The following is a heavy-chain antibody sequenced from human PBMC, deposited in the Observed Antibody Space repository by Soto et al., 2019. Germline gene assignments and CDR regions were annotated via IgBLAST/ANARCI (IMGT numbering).Heavy chain of an antibody. J-gene: IGHJ3*02. CDR1: GFSVSATKY. Sequence: EVQLVESGGGLVQPGGSLRLSCVASGFSVSATKYMNWLRQAPDKGLEWVSVIYSGGTYYYADSVKGRFTISRHDSKNTLYLQMDSLRPEDTVVYFCARANDLKAFDMWGQGTMVTVSS. CDR3: ARANDLKAFDM. V-gene: IGHV3-53*04. CDR2: IYSGGTY.